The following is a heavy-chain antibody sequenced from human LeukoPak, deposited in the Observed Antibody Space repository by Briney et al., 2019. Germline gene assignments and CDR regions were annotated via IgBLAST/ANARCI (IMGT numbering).Heavy chain of an antibody. CDR2: AHHRGST. V-gene: IGHV4-61*01. J-gene: IGHJ4*02. CDR1: GGSVSSGSYY. D-gene: IGHD6-19*01. Sequence: SSETLSLTCTVSGGSVSSGSYYWSWIRQPPGKGLEWIGYAHHRGSTNDNPSLKSRVTISVDTSKNQFSLKLNSVTAADTAVYYCATEGTYSSGWYDYWGQGTLVTVSS. CDR3: ATEGTYSSGWYDY.